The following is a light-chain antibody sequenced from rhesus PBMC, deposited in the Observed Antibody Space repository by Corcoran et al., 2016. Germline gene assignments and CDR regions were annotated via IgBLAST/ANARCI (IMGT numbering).Light chain of an antibody. CDR3: GQGTHWPYS. CDR1: QSLVHSDGNTY. CDR2: KGS. Sequence: DVVMTQSPLSLTITPGQPASISCRSSQSLVHSDGNTYLSWYQQRPGQALRLLIYKGSTRYSGVPDRFRGSGAGTDLTLKISRVEAEDVGVYYCGQGTHWPYSFGQGTKVEIK. V-gene: IGKV2-64*01. J-gene: IGKJ2*01.